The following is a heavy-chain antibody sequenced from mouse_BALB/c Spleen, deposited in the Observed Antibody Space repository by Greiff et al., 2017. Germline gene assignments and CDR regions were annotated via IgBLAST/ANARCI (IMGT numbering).Heavy chain of an antibody. V-gene: IGHV3-6*02. J-gene: IGHJ4*01. CDR2: ISYDGSN. Sequence: EVKLMESGPGLVKPSQSLSLTCSVTGYSITSGYYWNWIRQFPGNKLEWMGYISYDGSNNYNPSLKNRISITRDTSKNQFFLKLNSVTTEDTATYYCARDENFYYYVREGYAMDYWGQGTSVTVSS. CDR1: GYSITSGYY. D-gene: IGHD1-1*01. CDR3: ARDENFYYYVREGYAMDY.